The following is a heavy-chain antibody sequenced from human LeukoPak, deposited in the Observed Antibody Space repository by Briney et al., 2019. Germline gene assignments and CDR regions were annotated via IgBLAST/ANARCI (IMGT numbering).Heavy chain of an antibody. J-gene: IGHJ4*02. D-gene: IGHD6-6*01. CDR3: ARESSSSNFPLFDY. V-gene: IGHV4-39*07. CDR2: IYYSGST. Sequence: SETLSLTCTVSGGSISSSSYYWGWIRQPPGKGLEWIGSIYYSGSTYYNPSLKSRVTISIDTSKNQFSLKLSSVTAADTAVYYCARESSSSNFPLFDYWGQGTLVTVSS. CDR1: GGSISSSSYY.